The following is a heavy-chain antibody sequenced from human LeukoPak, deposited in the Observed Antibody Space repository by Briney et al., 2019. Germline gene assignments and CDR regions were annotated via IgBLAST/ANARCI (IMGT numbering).Heavy chain of an antibody. Sequence: GGSLRLSCEASGFTLGHFWMHWVRQAPGKGLVWVSRINIDGSITTYADSVKGRFTVSRDNAKNTLFLQMNSLRGDDTAVYYCTRDGMNSGGGDHWGQGALVTVSS. J-gene: IGHJ4*02. CDR1: GFTLGHFW. CDR3: TRDGMNSGGGDH. CDR2: INIDGSIT. V-gene: IGHV3-74*01. D-gene: IGHD6-19*01.